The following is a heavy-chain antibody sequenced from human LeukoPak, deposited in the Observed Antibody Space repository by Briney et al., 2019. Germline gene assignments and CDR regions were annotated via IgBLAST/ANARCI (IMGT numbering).Heavy chain of an antibody. CDR2: IYYSGSN. Sequence: SETLSLTCTVSGGSISSSSYYWGWIRQPPRKGLEWIGSIYYSGSNNYNPSLKSRVTISVDTSKNQFSLKLDSVTAADTAVYYCARERDGYNYGYLDYWGQGTLVTVSS. CDR1: GGSISSSSYY. J-gene: IGHJ4*02. CDR3: ARERDGYNYGYLDY. V-gene: IGHV4-39*07. D-gene: IGHD5-24*01.